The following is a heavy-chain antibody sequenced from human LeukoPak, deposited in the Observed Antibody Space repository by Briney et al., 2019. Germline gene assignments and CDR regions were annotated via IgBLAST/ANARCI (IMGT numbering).Heavy chain of an antibody. V-gene: IGHV3-53*01. CDR2: LYSDGNT. Sequence: GGSLRLSCAASGFTVITNDMTWVRQAPGKGLEWVSVLYSDGNTKYADSVQGRFTISRDNSKNTLYLEMNSLSPDDTAVYYCAGGVEPLPANTLAYWGQGTLVTVSS. J-gene: IGHJ4*02. CDR1: GFTVITND. CDR3: AGGVEPLPANTLAY. D-gene: IGHD1-14*01.